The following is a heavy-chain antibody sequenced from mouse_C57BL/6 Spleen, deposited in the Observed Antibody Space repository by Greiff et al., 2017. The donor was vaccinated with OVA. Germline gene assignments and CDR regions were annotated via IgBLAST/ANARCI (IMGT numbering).Heavy chain of an antibody. Sequence: QVQLKQPGAELVMPGASVKLSCKASGYTFTSYWLHWVKQRPGQGLEWIGEIDPSDSYTNYNQKFKGKSTLTVDKSSSTAYMQLSSLTSEDSAVYYCARGFITGYFDYWGQGTTLTVSS. V-gene: IGHV1-69*01. CDR3: ARGFITGYFDY. CDR1: GYTFTSYW. J-gene: IGHJ2*01. D-gene: IGHD4-1*01. CDR2: IDPSDSYT.